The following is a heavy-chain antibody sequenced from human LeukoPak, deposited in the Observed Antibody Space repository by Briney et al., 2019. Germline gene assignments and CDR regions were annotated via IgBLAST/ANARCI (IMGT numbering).Heavy chain of an antibody. CDR1: GFTFSSYG. Sequence: GGSLRLSCAASGFTFSSYGMHWVRQAPGKGLEWVAFIRYDGSNKYYADSVKGRFTISRDNFKNTLYLQMNSLRAEDTAVYYRAKDPPGPFDYWGQGTLVTVSS. J-gene: IGHJ4*02. CDR2: IRYDGSNK. V-gene: IGHV3-30*02. CDR3: AKDPPGPFDY.